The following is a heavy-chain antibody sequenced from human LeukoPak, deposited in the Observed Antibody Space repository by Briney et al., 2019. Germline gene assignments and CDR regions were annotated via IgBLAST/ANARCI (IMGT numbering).Heavy chain of an antibody. J-gene: IGHJ3*02. CDR2: LSKSGNT. CDR3: AKHESLIAFDI. V-gene: IGHV4-59*08. Sequence: SETLSLTCTVSGGSISSYYWSWIRRPPGKGLEWIGYLSKSGNTNYSPSLKSRVTMSVDTSKNQFSLRLSSVTAADTAVYYCAKHESLIAFDIWGQGTMVTVSS. CDR1: GGSISSYY.